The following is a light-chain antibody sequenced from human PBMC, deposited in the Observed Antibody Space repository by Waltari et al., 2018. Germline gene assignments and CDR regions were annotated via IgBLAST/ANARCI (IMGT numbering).Light chain of an antibody. V-gene: IGLV2-23*01. Sequence: QSALTQPASVSGSPGQSITISCAGATSDVVTYSLVSWYQQHPGNPPKLMIHEGTQRPAGISNRFSGSNSDNTASLTISGLQFEDEAYYYCCSYAGSSPLFGRGTRVTVL. CDR2: EGT. CDR3: CSYAGSSPL. J-gene: IGLJ3*02. CDR1: TSDVVTYSL.